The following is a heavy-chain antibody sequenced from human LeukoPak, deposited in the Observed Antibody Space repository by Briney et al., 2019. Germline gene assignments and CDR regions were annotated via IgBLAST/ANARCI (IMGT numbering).Heavy chain of an antibody. CDR3: ARDMYGDYSGMDV. D-gene: IGHD4-17*01. CDR1: GFIFSACA. CDR2: ISYDGSNQ. V-gene: IGHV3-30-3*01. Sequence: PGRSLRLSCAASGFIFSACAMHWVRQAPGKGLEWVAVISYDGSNQYYADSVEGRFTISRDNSKNTLYLQMNSLRTEDTAVYYCARDMYGDYSGMDVWGQGTTVTVSS. J-gene: IGHJ6*02.